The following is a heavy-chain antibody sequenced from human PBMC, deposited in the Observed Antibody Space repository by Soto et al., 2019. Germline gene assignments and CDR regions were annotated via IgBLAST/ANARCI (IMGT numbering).Heavy chain of an antibody. CDR1: GFTFSSYA. D-gene: IGHD3-22*01. CDR2: ISGSGGST. J-gene: IGHJ5*02. CDR3: AQKDPLKYYYDSSGYP. Sequence: PGGSLRLSCAASGFTFSSYAMSWVRQAPGKGLEWVSAISGSGGSTYYADSVKGRFTISRDNSKNTLYLQMNSLRAEDTAVYYCAQKDPLKYYYDSSGYPWGQGTLVTVSS. V-gene: IGHV3-23*01.